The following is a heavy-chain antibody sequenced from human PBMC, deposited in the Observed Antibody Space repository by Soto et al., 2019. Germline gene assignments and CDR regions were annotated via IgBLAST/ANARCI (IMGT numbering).Heavy chain of an antibody. CDR2: IYYSGST. V-gene: IGHV4-59*01. D-gene: IGHD3-22*01. Sequence: LSLTCTVSGGSISSYYWSWIRQPPGKGLEWIGYIYYSGSTNYNPSLKSRVTISVDTSKNQFSLKLSSVTAADTAVYYCARDGYYYDSSGYQRVYYFDYWGQGTLVTVSS. CDR1: GGSISSYY. J-gene: IGHJ4*02. CDR3: ARDGYYYDSSGYQRVYYFDY.